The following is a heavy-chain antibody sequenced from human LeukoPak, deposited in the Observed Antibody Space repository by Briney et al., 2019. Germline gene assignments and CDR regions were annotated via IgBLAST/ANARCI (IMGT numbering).Heavy chain of an antibody. V-gene: IGHV5-51*01. CDR2: IYPGDSDT. CDR1: GYSFTSYW. J-gene: IGHJ4*02. D-gene: IGHD6-13*01. Sequence: GESLKISCKGSGYSFTSYWIGWVRQMPGKGLEWMGIIYPGDSDTRYSPSFQGQVTISADKSISTAYLQWSSLKASDTAMYYCARRSSSSSWMDFDYWAREPWSPSPQ. CDR3: ARRSSSSSWMDFDY.